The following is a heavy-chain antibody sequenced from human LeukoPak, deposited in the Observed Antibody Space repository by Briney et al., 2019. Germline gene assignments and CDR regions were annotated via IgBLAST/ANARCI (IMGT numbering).Heavy chain of an antibody. V-gene: IGHV1-18*01. CDR3: ARALAGGDYVSPDY. Sequence: ASVKVSCKASGYRLSSYGISWVRQAPGQGLEWMGWSSAYNGNTNYAKKFQGRVTMTTDTSTSTGYMELRSLSSDDTAVYYCARALAGGDYVSPDYWGQGTLVTVSS. D-gene: IGHD4-17*01. CDR1: GYRLSSYG. CDR2: SSAYNGNT. J-gene: IGHJ4*02.